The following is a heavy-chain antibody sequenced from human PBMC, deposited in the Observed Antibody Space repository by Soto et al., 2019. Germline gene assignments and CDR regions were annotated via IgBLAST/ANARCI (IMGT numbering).Heavy chain of an antibody. V-gene: IGHV5-10-1*01. D-gene: IGHD3-3*01. CDR3: ARHDTIFGLGAQNGQDRFDP. J-gene: IGHJ5*02. CDR1: GYSFTTYC. CDR2: IDPSDSYT. Sequence: EEALKNSCNGSGYSFTTYCNIWVRQMPGKELEWMGRIDPSDSYTNYSPSFQGHVTISADKSISTAYLQWSSLKASDTAMYYCARHDTIFGLGAQNGQDRFDPSGQRTLDTVSS.